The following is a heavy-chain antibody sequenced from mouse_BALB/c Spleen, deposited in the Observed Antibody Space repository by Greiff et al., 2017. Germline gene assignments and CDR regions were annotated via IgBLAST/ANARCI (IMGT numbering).Heavy chain of an antibody. CDR1: GFTFSSYT. CDR2: ISNGGGST. D-gene: IGHD1-1*01. J-gene: IGHJ1*01. Sequence: EVMLVESGGDLVKPGGSLKLSCAASGFTFSSYTMSWVRQTPEKRLEWVAYISNGGGSTYYPDTVKGRFTISRDNAKNTLYLQMSSLKSEDTAMYYCARPYYYGSSWYFDVWGAGTTVTVSS. CDR3: ARPYYYGSSWYFDV. V-gene: IGHV5-12-2*01.